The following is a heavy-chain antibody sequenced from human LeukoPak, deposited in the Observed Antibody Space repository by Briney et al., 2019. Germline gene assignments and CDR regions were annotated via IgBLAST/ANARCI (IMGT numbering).Heavy chain of an antibody. J-gene: IGHJ2*01. Sequence: SETLSLTCTVSGGSIRSSYWTWIRQPPGKEPEWIGYMFYTGSTNYNPSLKSRVTTSVDTSKSQFSLKMTSVTAADTAVYYCARVDSSGWYFDLWGRGTLVTVSS. D-gene: IGHD6-19*01. CDR1: GGSIRSSY. CDR2: MFYTGST. V-gene: IGHV4-59*01. CDR3: ARVDSSGWYFDL.